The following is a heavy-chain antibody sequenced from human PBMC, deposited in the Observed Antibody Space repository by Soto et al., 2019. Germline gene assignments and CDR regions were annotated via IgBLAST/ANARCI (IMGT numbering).Heavy chain of an antibody. CDR1: GFTFTSSA. CDR2: IVVGSGNT. Sequence: GASVKVSCKASGFTFTSSAVQWVRQARGQRLEWIGWIVVGSGNTNYAQKFQERVTITRDMSTSTAYMELSRLRSEDTAVYYCAAKPDYYDSSGYYLNWFASWGQGTLVTVSS. CDR3: AAKPDYYDSSGYYLNWFAS. V-gene: IGHV1-58*01. J-gene: IGHJ5*01. D-gene: IGHD3-22*01.